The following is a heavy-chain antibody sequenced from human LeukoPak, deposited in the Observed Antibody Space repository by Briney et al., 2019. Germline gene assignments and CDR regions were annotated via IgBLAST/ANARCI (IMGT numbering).Heavy chain of an antibody. J-gene: IGHJ4*02. D-gene: IGHD6-13*01. CDR3: AGQQPLAYIDY. CDR1: GGSISSGDYY. Sequence: PSQTLSLTCTVSGGSISSGDYYWSWIRQPPGKCLEWIGYIYYSGSTYYNPSLKSRVTISVDTSKTQFSLKLSSVTAADTAVYYCAGQQPLAYIDYWGQGTLVTVSS. V-gene: IGHV4-30-4*08. CDR2: IYYSGST.